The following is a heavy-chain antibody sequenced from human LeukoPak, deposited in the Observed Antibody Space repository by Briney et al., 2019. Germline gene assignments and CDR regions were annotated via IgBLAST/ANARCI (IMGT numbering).Heavy chain of an antibody. Sequence: PSETLSLTCTVSGGSISSGGYYWSWIRLHPGKGLEWIGYIYYSGSTYYNPSLKSRVTISVDTSKNQFSLELSSVTAADTAVYYCARASAAGTHLDYWGQGTLVTVSS. J-gene: IGHJ4*02. CDR3: ARASAAGTHLDY. D-gene: IGHD6-13*01. CDR2: IYYSGST. CDR1: GGSISSGGYY. V-gene: IGHV4-31*03.